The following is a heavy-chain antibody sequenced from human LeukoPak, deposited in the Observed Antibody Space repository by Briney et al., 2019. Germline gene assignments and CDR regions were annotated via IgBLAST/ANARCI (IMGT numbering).Heavy chain of an antibody. J-gene: IGHJ6*04. Sequence: SETLSLTCAVSGGHFSGYFWAWIRQAPGKGLEWIGEVNSRGSATYNPSLRSRVTFLPDTSKNQFSLTLTSVTAADTAVYYCAELGITMIGGVWGKGTTVTISS. CDR2: VNSRGSA. V-gene: IGHV4-34*01. CDR3: AELGITMIGGV. D-gene: IGHD3-10*02. CDR1: GGHFSGYF.